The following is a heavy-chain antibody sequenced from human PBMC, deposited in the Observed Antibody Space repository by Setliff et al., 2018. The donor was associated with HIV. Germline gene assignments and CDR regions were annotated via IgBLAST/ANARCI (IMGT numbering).Heavy chain of an antibody. J-gene: IGHJ4*02. CDR3: ATHGAQ. Sequence: SETLSLTCTVTGGSISTNNFYWGWIRQPPGKGLQWIGSIYFTGDSYYDPSLKSRVTTSVDTSNNQFSLILSPVTAADTAVYYCATHGAQWGQGTLVTVSS. CDR1: GGSISTNNFY. V-gene: IGHV4-39*01. D-gene: IGHD1-26*01. CDR2: IYFTGDS.